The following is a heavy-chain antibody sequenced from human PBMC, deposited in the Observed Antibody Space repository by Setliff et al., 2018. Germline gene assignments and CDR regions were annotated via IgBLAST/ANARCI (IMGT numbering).Heavy chain of an antibody. J-gene: IGHJ1*01. V-gene: IGHV4-39*07. CDR1: GVSISNSDYY. D-gene: IGHD4-4*01. CDR2: MHISGRST. Sequence: PSETLSLTCTVSGVSISNSDYYWGWTRQPPGKGLEWIGSMHISGRSTFYNPSLNSRVTISLGTSKNQFSLKLTSVTAADTAIYYCARDVGMTTATMDRFQDWGNGTLVTVSS. CDR3: ARDVGMTTATMDRFQD.